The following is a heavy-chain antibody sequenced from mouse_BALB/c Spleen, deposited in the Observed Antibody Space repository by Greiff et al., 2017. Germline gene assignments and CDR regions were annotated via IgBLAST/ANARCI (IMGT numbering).Heavy chain of an antibody. CDR2: INSNGGST. D-gene: IGHD2-4*01. CDR3: ARDLTMITTRFAY. V-gene: IGHV5-6-3*01. CDR1: GFTFSSYG. Sequence: EVMLVESGGGLVQPGGSLKLSCAASGFTFSSYGMYWVRQTPDKRLELVATINSNGGSTYYPDSVKGRFTISRDNAKNTLYLQMSSLKSEDTAMYYCARDLTMITTRFAYWGQGTLVTVSA. J-gene: IGHJ3*01.